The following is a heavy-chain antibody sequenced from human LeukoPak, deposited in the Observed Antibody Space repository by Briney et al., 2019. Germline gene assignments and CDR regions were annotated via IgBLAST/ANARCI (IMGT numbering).Heavy chain of an antibody. CDR3: ARDKIVGATFLDY. V-gene: IGHV3-30*02. CDR2: IRYDGSNK. Sequence: GGSLRLSCAASGFTFSTYGMSWVRQAPGKGLEWAAFIRYDGSNKYYADSVKGRFTISRNNSKNTLYLQMNSLRAEDTAVYYCARDKIVGATFLDYWGQGTLVTVSS. J-gene: IGHJ4*02. D-gene: IGHD1-26*01. CDR1: GFTFSTYG.